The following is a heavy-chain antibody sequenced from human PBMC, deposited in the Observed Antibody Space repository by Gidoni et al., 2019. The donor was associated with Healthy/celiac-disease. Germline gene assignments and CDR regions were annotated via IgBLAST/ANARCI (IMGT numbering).Heavy chain of an antibody. Sequence: EVQLVESGGGLVQPGGSLRLSCAASGFTCSSYWMHWVRQAPGKGLVWVSRINSDGSSTSYADSVKGRFTISRDNAKNTLYLQMNSLRAEDTAVYYCARSLKGRHYGMDVWGQGTTVTVSS. CDR2: INSDGSST. CDR1: GFTCSSYW. V-gene: IGHV3-74*01. J-gene: IGHJ6*02. CDR3: ARSLKGRHYGMDV.